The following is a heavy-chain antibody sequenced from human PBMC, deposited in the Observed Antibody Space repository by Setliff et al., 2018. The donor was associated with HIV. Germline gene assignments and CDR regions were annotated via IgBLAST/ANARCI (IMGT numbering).Heavy chain of an antibody. V-gene: IGHV1-2*02. CDR3: ARQLSNSLDL. CDR1: GYTFTDFF. CDR2: ISPHNGDK. Sequence: ASVKVSCKASGYTFTDFFIHWVRQAPGQGLEWMGWISPHNGDKNILQRFRGRVTMTTDTSFSTAYMELGGLRSDDTAMYYRARQLSNSLDLWGQGTLVTVSS. D-gene: IGHD7-27*01. J-gene: IGHJ5*02.